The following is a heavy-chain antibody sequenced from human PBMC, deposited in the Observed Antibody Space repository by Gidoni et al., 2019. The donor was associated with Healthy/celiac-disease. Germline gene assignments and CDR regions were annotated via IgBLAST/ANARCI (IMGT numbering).Heavy chain of an antibody. Sequence: EVQLLESGGGLVQPGGSLRLSCAASGFTFSSYAMSWVRQAPGKGLEWVSAISGSGGSTYDADSVKGRFTISRDNSKNTLYLQMNSLRAEDTAVYYCAKDLVRGLNIVVVVAATPFDYWGQGTLVTVSS. V-gene: IGHV3-23*01. CDR2: ISGSGGST. J-gene: IGHJ4*02. CDR1: GFTFSSYA. CDR3: AKDLVRGLNIVVVVAATPFDY. D-gene: IGHD2-15*01.